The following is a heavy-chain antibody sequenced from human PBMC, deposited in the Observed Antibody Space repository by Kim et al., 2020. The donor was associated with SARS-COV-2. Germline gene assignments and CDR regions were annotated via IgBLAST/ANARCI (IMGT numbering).Heavy chain of an antibody. D-gene: IGHD6-19*01. CDR1: GGSFSGYY. CDR2: INHSGST. J-gene: IGHJ4*02. CDR3: AGRLRIAVAGGPKYHFRY. Sequence: SETLSLTCAVYGGSFSGYYWSWIRQPPGKGLEWIGEINHSGSTNYNPSLKSRVTISVDTSKNQFSLKLSSVTAADTAVYYCAGRLRIAVAGGPKYHFRYWGQGTLVTVSS. V-gene: IGHV4-34*01.